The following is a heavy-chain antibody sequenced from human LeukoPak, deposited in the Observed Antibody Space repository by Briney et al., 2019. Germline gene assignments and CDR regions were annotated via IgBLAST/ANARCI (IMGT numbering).Heavy chain of an antibody. CDR1: GYSITSYW. CDR3: ARLEVTTYSDAFDI. V-gene: IGHV5-51*01. CDR2: IYPGDSDT. J-gene: IGHJ3*02. D-gene: IGHD4-17*01. Sequence: GEALKISCKGSGYSITSYWIGWVRQMPGKGLEWMGIIYPGDSDTRYSPSFQGQVTISADKSISTAYLQWSSLKASDTAMYYCARLEVTTYSDAFDIWGQGTMVTVSS.